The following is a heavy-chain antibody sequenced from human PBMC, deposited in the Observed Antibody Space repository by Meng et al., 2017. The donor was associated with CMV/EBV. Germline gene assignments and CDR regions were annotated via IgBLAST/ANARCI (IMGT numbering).Heavy chain of an antibody. D-gene: IGHD2-21*02. CDR2: IIPIFGTA. CDR1: GGTFSSYA. V-gene: IGHV1-69*12. CDR3: AREGYCGGDCFYDY. J-gene: IGHJ4*02. Sequence: QVQLVQSGAEVKMPGSSVKVSCKASGGTFSSYAISWVRQAPGQGLEWMGGIIPIFGTANYAQKFQGRVTITADESTSTAYMELSSLGSEDTAVYYCAREGYCGGDCFYDYWGQGTLVTVSS.